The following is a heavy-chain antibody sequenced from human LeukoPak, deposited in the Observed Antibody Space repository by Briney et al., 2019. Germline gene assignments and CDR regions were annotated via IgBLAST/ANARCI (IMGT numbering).Heavy chain of an antibody. V-gene: IGHV4-28*03. CDR3: ARATRGWELTIDY. CDR2: IYYSGST. CDR1: GYSISSSNW. Sequence: PSDTLPLTCAVSGYSISSSNWWGWIRQPPGKGLEWTGYIYYSGSTYYNPSLKSRVTMSVDTSKNQFSLKLSSVTAVDTAVYYCARATRGWELTIDYWGQRTLVTVSS. J-gene: IGHJ4*02. D-gene: IGHD1-26*01.